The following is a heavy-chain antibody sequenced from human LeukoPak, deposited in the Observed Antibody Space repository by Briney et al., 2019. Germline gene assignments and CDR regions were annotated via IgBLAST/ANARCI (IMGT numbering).Heavy chain of an antibody. V-gene: IGHV3-74*01. J-gene: IGHJ4*02. D-gene: IGHD2-21*01. CDR3: ASALLGGHSDY. CDR2: INSDGSTT. CDR1: GFTFSSYW. Sequence: PGGSLRLSCAASGFTFSSYWLHWVRQAPGKGLVWVSRINSDGSTTTYADSVKGRFTISRDNAKNTLYLQMNSLRAEDTAVYYCASALLGGHSDYWGQGTLVTVSS.